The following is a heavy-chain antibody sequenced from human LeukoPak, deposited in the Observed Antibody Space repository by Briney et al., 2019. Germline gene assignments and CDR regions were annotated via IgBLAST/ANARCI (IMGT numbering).Heavy chain of an antibody. Sequence: PGGSLRLSCAASGFTFSSYGMHWVRQAPGKGLEWVALIWYDGSNKYYADSVKGRFTISRDNSKNTLYLQMNSLRAEDTALYYCAKRNFFDYWGQGTLVTVSS. CDR2: IWYDGSNK. J-gene: IGHJ4*02. V-gene: IGHV3-33*06. CDR3: AKRNFFDY. CDR1: GFTFSSYG.